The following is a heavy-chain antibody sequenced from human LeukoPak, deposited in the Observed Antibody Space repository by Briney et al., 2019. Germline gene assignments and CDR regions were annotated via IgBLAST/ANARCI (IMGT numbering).Heavy chain of an antibody. CDR1: GFTFSSYA. Sequence: PGGSLRLSCAASGFTFSSYAMSWVLQAPGKGLEWVSTISGSGGTTFYADSVKGRFTVSRDNSKDTLYLQMNSLSAEDTAIYYCANPGIVAASWAAFDIWGQGTMVTVSS. CDR3: ANPGIVAASWAAFDI. CDR2: ISGSGGTT. D-gene: IGHD6-25*01. J-gene: IGHJ3*02. V-gene: IGHV3-23*01.